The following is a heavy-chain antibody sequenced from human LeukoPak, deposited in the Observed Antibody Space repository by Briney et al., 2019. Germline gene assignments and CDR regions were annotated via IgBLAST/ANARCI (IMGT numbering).Heavy chain of an antibody. CDR3: AKDKIEMATYYFDY. CDR2: IRYDGSNK. V-gene: IGHV3-30*02. CDR1: GFTFSSYG. Sequence: GGSLRLSCAASGFTFSSYGMHWVRQAPGKGLEGVAFIRYDGSNKYYADSVKGRFTISRDNSKNTLYLQMNSLRAEDTAVYYCAKDKIEMATYYFDYWGQGTLVTVSS. J-gene: IGHJ4*02. D-gene: IGHD5-24*01.